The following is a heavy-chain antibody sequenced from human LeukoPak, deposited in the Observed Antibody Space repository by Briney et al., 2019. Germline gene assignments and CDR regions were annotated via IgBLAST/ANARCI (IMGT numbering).Heavy chain of an antibody. CDR3: GKAFPPLRVAAAGDY. V-gene: IGHV3-7*01. CDR1: GFTFSSYW. J-gene: IGHJ4*02. D-gene: IGHD6-25*01. Sequence: GGSLRLSCAASGFTFSSYWMTWVRQVPGQGLEWVANIKQGGSEMHYVDSVKGRFTISRDNAKNSLYLQMDNLRADDTAVYYCGKAFPPLRVAAAGDYWGQGTLVTVSS. CDR2: IKQGGSEM.